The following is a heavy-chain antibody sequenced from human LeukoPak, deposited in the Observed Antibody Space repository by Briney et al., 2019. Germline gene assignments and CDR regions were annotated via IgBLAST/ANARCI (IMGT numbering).Heavy chain of an antibody. V-gene: IGHV4-59*01. Sequence: SETLSLTCTXSGGSIXTXXXXXXXXXXXXXXEWIGYIDYSGSSNXNXSLXSRVTIXXXXSXNHFSLKLSSVTAADTAVYYCARATWGYYFDSWGQGTLVTVSS. D-gene: IGHD7-27*01. CDR1: GGSIXTXX. J-gene: IGHJ4*02. CDR3: ARATWGYYFDS. CDR2: IDYSGSS.